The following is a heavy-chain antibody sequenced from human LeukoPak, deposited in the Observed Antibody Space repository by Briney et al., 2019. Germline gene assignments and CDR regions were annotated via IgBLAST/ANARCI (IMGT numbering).Heavy chain of an antibody. D-gene: IGHD5-24*01. V-gene: IGHV3-48*02. CDR2: ISGTSSLI. J-gene: IGHJ5*02. CDR1: GFTFSTYS. CDR3: VRDRTLGVRDGFILA. Sequence: GGSLRLSCAASGFTFSTYSMNWVRQAPGKGLEWVSYISGTSSLIYYADSVKGRFTISRDNAKNSLYLQMNSLRDEDTAVYYCVRDRTLGVRDGFILAWGQGTLVTVSS.